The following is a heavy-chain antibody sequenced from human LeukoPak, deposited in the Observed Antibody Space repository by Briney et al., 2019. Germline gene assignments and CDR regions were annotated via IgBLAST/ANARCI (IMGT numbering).Heavy chain of an antibody. CDR3: ARHWQWLVSRYNWFDP. J-gene: IGHJ5*02. Sequence: SETLSLTCTVSGGSISSYYWSWIRQPPGKGLEWIGYIYYSGSTNYNPSLKSRVTISVDTSKNQFSLKLSSVTAADTAVYYCARHWQWLVSRYNWFDPWGQGTLVTVSS. CDR1: GGSISSYY. CDR2: IYYSGST. V-gene: IGHV4-59*08. D-gene: IGHD6-19*01.